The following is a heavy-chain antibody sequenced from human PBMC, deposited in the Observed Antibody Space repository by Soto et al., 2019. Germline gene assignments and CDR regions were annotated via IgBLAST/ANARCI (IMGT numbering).Heavy chain of an antibody. J-gene: IGHJ3*02. Sequence: PGGSLRLSCAASGFTVSSNYMSWVRQAPGKGLEWVSVIYSGGSTYYADSVKGRFTSSRDNSNSRRYLQMKSMRAKDTAVYYCERAFRDAFDIWGQGTMVTVS. CDR2: IYSGGST. V-gene: IGHV3-53*01. CDR1: GFTVSSNY. CDR3: ERAFRDAFDI.